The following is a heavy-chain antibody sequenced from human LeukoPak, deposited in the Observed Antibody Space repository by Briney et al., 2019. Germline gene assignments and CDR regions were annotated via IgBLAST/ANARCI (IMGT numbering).Heavy chain of an antibody. CDR2: ISSSSSYI. CDR1: GFTFSSYS. V-gene: IGHV3-21*01. J-gene: IGHJ3*02. D-gene: IGHD3-22*01. CDR3: ARDYYYGSSGYDAFDI. Sequence: GGSLSLSCAASGFTFSSYSMNWVGQAPGKGLEWVSSISSSSSYIYYADSVKGRFTISRDNAKNSLYLQMNSLRAEDTAVYYCARDYYYGSSGYDAFDIWGQGTMVTVSS.